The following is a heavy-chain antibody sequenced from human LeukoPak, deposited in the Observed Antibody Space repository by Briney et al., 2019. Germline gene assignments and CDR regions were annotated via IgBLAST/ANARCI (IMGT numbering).Heavy chain of an antibody. V-gene: IGHV3-15*07. D-gene: IGHD3-22*01. J-gene: IGHJ5*02. Sequence: GGSLRLSCATSGFTFSNAWMNRVRQAPGKGLEWVGRIRSNSDGGTVDYAAPVKGRFTLSRDDSKTTPYLQMNSLQTEDTAVYYCATDFYDSTWGQGTLVTVSS. CDR1: GFTFSNAW. CDR3: ATDFYDST. CDR2: IRSNSDGGTV.